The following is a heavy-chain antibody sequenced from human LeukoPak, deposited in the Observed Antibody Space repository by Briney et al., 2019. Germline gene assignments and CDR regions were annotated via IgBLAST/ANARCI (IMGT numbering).Heavy chain of an antibody. V-gene: IGHV3-23*01. CDR3: AKAYSGYDLDYYYYYMDV. J-gene: IGHJ6*03. CDR2: ISGSGGST. Sequence: GGSLRLSCAASGFTFSSYAMSWVRQAPGKGLEWVSAISGSGGSTYYADSVKGRFTISRDNSKNTLYLQMNSLRAEDTAVYYCAKAYSGYDLDYYYYYMDVRGKGTTVTVSS. CDR1: GFTFSSYA. D-gene: IGHD5-12*01.